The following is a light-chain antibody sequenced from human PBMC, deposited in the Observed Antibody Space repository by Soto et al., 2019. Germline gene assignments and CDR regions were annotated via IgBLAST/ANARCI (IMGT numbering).Light chain of an antibody. Sequence: QSALTQPASVSGSPGQSITISCTGTSSDVGGYNYVSWYQQHPGKAPKLMIYEVSNWPSGVSNRCSGSKSGNTASLTISVLQAEDEADYYCSSYTSSSTLVFGGGTKLTVL. CDR1: SSDVGGYNY. CDR3: SSYTSSSTLV. CDR2: EVS. V-gene: IGLV2-14*01. J-gene: IGLJ3*02.